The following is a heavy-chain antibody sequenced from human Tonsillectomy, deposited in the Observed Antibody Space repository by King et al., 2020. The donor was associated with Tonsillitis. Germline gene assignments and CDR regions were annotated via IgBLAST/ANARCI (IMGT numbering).Heavy chain of an antibody. D-gene: IGHD3-22*01. V-gene: IGHV3-33*08. Sequence: VQLVESGGGVVQPGRSLRLSCAASGFTFSSSGMHWVRQAPGRGLEWGAVIWYDGSNQYYADSVKGRFTISSDNSKNTLYLQMNSLRAEDTAVYYCARDRIVAVIGGGFDIWGQGKRVTVSS. CDR1: GFTFSSSG. CDR3: ARDRIVAVIGGGFDI. CDR2: IWYDGSNQ. J-gene: IGHJ3*02.